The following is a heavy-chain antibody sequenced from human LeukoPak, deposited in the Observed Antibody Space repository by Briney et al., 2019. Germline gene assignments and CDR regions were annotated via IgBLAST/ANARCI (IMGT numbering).Heavy chain of an antibody. Sequence: SVKVSCKASGGTFSSYAISWVRQAPGQGLEWMGGIIPIFGTANYAQKFQGRVTITTDESTSTAYMELSSLRSEDTAVYYCARALVPATEEYHFDYWGQGTLVTVSS. CDR3: ARALVPATEEYHFDY. J-gene: IGHJ4*02. CDR1: GGTFSSYA. CDR2: IIPIFGTA. D-gene: IGHD2-15*01. V-gene: IGHV1-69*05.